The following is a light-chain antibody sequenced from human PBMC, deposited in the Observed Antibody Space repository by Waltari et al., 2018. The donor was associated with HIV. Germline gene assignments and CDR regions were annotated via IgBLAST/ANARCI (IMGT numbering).Light chain of an antibody. CDR2: QDT. CDR3: QAWDNSTVV. V-gene: IGLV3-1*01. Sequence: SYELTQPPSVPVSPAQTSIITSHGDQLGTIYICWYQKKSGQSPALVIYQDTKRPSGIPERFTGTNSGSTATLTISGTQTMDEAEYYCQAWDNSTVVFGGGTKLTVL. J-gene: IGLJ2*01. CDR1: QLGTIY.